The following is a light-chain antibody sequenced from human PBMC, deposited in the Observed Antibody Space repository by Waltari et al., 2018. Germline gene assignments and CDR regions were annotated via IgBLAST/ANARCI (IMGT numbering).Light chain of an antibody. V-gene: IGLV2-14*03. CDR1: SSDVCGYNY. CDR3: TSYSTTTTLV. J-gene: IGLJ2*01. Sequence: QSALTQPASVSGSPGQSITISCTGTSSDVCGYNYVSWYQQHPGKAPKFIIYDVSDRPSGVSNRFSGSKSGNTASLTISGLQAEDEADYYCTSYSTTTTLVFGGGTKVAVL. CDR2: DVS.